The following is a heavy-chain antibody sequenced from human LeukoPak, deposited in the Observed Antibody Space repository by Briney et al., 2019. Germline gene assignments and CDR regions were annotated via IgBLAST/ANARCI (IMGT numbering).Heavy chain of an antibody. CDR1: GFTFSNAW. J-gene: IGHJ4*02. Sequence: GGSLRLSCAASGFTFSNAWMNWVRQAPGKGLEWVSSISSSSSYTYYADSVKGRFTISRDNAKNSLYLQMNSLRAEDTAVYYCATTTSSGGNWGQGTLVTVSS. D-gene: IGHD3-16*01. CDR2: ISSSSSYT. CDR3: ATTTSSGGN. V-gene: IGHV3-21*01.